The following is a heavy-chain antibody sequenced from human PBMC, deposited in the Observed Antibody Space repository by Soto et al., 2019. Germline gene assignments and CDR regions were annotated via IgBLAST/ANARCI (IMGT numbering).Heavy chain of an antibody. Sequence: SVKVSCKTSGGAFSSYAISWVRQAPGQGLEWMGGIVPILRRADYAQKFQGRVTVTADEAASTAYMELTSLRSEDTAVYYCAKTFLARYCSSSICYDPADYFDYWGQGTLVTVSS. CDR1: GGAFSSYA. D-gene: IGHD2-2*01. V-gene: IGHV1-69*01. J-gene: IGHJ4*02. CDR3: AKTFLARYCSSSICYDPADYFDY. CDR2: IVPILRRA.